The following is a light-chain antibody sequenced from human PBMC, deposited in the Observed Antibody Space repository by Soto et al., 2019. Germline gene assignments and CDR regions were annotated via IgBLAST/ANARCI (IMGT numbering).Light chain of an antibody. Sequence: IQMTQSPSSLSASLGDRVTITCRASQRITNYLNWYQQKPGKAPKLLIYATSSLQSGVPSRFSGSGSGTDFSLTISSLEPEDFATYYCQQSYSTPRTFGQGTKVDIK. J-gene: IGKJ1*01. CDR3: QQSYSTPRT. CDR2: ATS. CDR1: QRITNY. V-gene: IGKV1-39*01.